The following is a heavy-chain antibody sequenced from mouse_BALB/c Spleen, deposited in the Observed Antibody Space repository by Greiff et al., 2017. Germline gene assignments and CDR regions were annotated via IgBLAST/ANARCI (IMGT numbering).Heavy chain of an antibody. CDR2: ISSGGST. CDR1: GFTFSSYA. J-gene: IGHJ3*01. Sequence: EVQLVESGGGLVKPGGSLKLSCAASGFTFSSYAMSWVRQTPEKRLEWVASISSGGSTYYPDSVKGRFTISRDNARNILYLQMSSLRSEDTAMYYCARGGTTGTGFAYWGQGTLVTVSA. D-gene: IGHD1-1*01. V-gene: IGHV5-6-5*01. CDR3: ARGGTTGTGFAY.